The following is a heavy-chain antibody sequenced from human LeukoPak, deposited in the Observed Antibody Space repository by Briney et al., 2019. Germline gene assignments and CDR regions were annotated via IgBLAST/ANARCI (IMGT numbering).Heavy chain of an antibody. D-gene: IGHD6-6*01. CDR3: ARVVGSSSLYYYGMDV. CDR2: ISYDGSNK. V-gene: IGHV3-30-3*01. J-gene: IGHJ6*02. Sequence: GGSLRLSCAASGFTFSGYAMHWVRQAPGKGLEWVAVISYDGSNKYYADSVKGRFTISRDNSKNTLYLQMNSLRAEDTAVYYCARVVGSSSLYYYGMDVWGQGTTVTVSS. CDR1: GFTFSGYA.